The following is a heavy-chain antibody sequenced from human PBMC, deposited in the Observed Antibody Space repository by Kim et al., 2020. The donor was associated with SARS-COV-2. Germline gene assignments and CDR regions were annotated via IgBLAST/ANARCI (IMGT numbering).Heavy chain of an antibody. J-gene: IGHJ6*02. V-gene: IGHV3-48*02. Sequence: GGSLRLSCAASGFTFSSYSMNWVRQAPGKGLEWVSYISSSSSTIYYADSVKGRFTISRDNAKNSLYLQMNSLRDEDTAVYYCARMYYYGSGSNSYYYYGMDVWGQGTTVTVSS. CDR1: GFTFSSYS. CDR2: ISSSSSTI. D-gene: IGHD3-10*01. CDR3: ARMYYYGSGSNSYYYYGMDV.